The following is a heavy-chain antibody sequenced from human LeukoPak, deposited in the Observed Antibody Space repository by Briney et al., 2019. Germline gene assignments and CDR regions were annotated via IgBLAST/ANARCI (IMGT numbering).Heavy chain of an antibody. D-gene: IGHD3-10*01. CDR1: GGSISSYY. V-gene: IGHV4-59*08. Sequence: SETLSLTCTVSGGSISSYYWSWIQQPPGKGLEWIGYIYYSGSTNYNPSLKSRVTISVDTSKNQFSLKLSSVTAADTAVYYCARHMVVRGVGYYYGMDVWGQGTTVTVSS. CDR3: ARHMVVRGVGYYYGMDV. J-gene: IGHJ6*02. CDR2: IYYSGST.